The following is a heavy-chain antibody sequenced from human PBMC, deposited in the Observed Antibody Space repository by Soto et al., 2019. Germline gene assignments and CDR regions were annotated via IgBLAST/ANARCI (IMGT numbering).Heavy chain of an antibody. V-gene: IGHV3-23*01. CDR1: GFTFSSYA. J-gene: IGHJ4*02. D-gene: IGHD1-26*01. CDR2: ISGSGGST. CDR3: ARRGSGSYYDY. Sequence: EVQLLESGGGLVQPGGSLRLSCAASGFTFSSYAMRWVRQAPVKGLEWVSAISGSGGSTYYADSVKGRCTISRDNSKSTLYLQMNSLRAEDTAVYYCARRGSGSYYDYWGQGTLVTVSS.